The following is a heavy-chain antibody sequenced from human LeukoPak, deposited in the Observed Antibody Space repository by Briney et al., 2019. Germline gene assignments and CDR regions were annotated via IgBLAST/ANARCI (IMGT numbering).Heavy chain of an antibody. J-gene: IGHJ3*02. CDR3: ARDVGASAPDAFDI. CDR1: GFTFSTYN. Sequence: PGGSLRLSCAASGFTFSTYNMNWVRQAPGKGLEWVSSISSSSNYIYYADSVKGRFTISRDNAKNSLYLQMNSLRAEDTDVYYCARDVGASAPDAFDIWGQGTMVTVSS. D-gene: IGHD1-26*01. V-gene: IGHV3-21*01. CDR2: ISSSSNYI.